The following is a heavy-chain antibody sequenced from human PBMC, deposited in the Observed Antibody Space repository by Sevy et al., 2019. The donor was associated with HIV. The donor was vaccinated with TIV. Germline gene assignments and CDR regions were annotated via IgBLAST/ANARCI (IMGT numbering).Heavy chain of an antibody. V-gene: IGHV3-48*02. Sequence: GGSLRLSCAASGFTFSKYSMNWSPRAPGRGRKGISSFSSISSTIYYADSVKGRFTISRDNAKNSLYLQMNSLRDEDTAVYYCARDPRYCSGGSCYLFDYWGQGTLVTVSS. CDR1: GFTFSKYS. CDR3: ARDPRYCSGGSCYLFDY. CDR2: FSSISSTI. J-gene: IGHJ4*02. D-gene: IGHD2-15*01.